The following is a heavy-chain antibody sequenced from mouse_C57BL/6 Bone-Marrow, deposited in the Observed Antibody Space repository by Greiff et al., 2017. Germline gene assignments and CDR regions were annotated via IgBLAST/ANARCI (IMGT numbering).Heavy chain of an antibody. V-gene: IGHV1-50*01. J-gene: IGHJ4*01. CDR3: AREYYGSYYYAMDY. CDR2: IDPSDSYT. Sequence: QVQLQQPGAELVKPGASVKLSCKASGYTFPSYWMQWVKQRPGQGLEWIGEIDPSDSYTNYNQKFKGKATLTVDTSSSTAYMQLSSLTSEDSAVYYCAREYYGSYYYAMDYWGQGTSVTVSS. D-gene: IGHD1-1*01. CDR1: GYTFPSYW.